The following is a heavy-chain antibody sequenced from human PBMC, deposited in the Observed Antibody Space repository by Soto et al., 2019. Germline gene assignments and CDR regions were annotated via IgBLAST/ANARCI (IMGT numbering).Heavy chain of an antibody. Sequence: QVQLVQSGAEVKKPGSSVKVSCKASGSTFSSYTISWVRQAPGQGLEWMGRIIPILDIANYAQKFQGRVTITADKSTSTAYMELSSLRSEDTAMYYYAGAEGDYEFDYWGQGTLVTVSS. CDR2: IIPILDIA. CDR3: AGAEGDYEFDY. J-gene: IGHJ4*02. CDR1: GSTFSSYT. V-gene: IGHV1-69*02. D-gene: IGHD4-17*01.